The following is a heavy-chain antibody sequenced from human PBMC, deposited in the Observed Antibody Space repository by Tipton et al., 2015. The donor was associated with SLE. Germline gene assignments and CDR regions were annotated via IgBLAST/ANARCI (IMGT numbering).Heavy chain of an antibody. V-gene: IGHV4-34*01. Sequence: TLSLTCAVSGGSFSGYAWSWIRQSPGKRLEWIGEISHSGSANYNPSLKSRGTISLAMSKNQFSLRLSSVTAADTAVYYCARGVAGYFHHCYMDVWGKGTTVTISS. CDR3: ARGVAGYFHHCYMDV. CDR1: GGSFSGYA. J-gene: IGHJ6*03. CDR2: ISHSGSA.